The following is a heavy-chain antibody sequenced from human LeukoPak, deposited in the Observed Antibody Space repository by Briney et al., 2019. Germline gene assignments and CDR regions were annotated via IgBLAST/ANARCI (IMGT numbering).Heavy chain of an antibody. D-gene: IGHD3-3*01. CDR3: ARAHDFWSGYSDVFDY. CDR1: GGSISSGSYY. J-gene: IGHJ4*02. CDR2: IYTSGST. V-gene: IGHV4-61*02. Sequence: SQTLSLTCTVSGGSISSGSYYWSCIRQPAGKGLEWIGRIYTSGSTNYNPSLKSRVTISVDTSKNQFSLKLSSVTAADTAVYYCARAHDFWSGYSDVFDYWGQGTLVTVSS.